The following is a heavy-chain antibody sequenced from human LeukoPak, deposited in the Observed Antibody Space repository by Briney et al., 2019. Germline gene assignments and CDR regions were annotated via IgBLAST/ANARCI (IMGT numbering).Heavy chain of an antibody. J-gene: IGHJ4*02. Sequence: QPGGSLRLSCAASGFTFSSYWMHWVRQAPGKGLVWVSRINSDGSSTSYADSVKGRFTISRDNAKNTLYLQMNSLRAEDTATYYCAKGSSSSRPYHFDYWGQGTLVTVSS. V-gene: IGHV3-74*01. CDR3: AKGSSSSRPYHFDY. D-gene: IGHD6-6*01. CDR1: GFTFSSYW. CDR2: INSDGSST.